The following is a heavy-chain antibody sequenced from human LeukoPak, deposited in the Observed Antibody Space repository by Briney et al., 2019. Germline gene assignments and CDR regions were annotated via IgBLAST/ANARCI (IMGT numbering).Heavy chain of an antibody. V-gene: IGHV4-39*07. CDR2: IYHSGST. Sequence: PSETLSLTCTVSGGSISSSSYYWGWIRQPPGKGLEWIGSIYHSGSTYYNPSLKSRVTISVDTSKNQFSLKLSSVTAADTAVYYCARGVTTVDYWGQGTLVTVSS. J-gene: IGHJ4*02. D-gene: IGHD3-22*01. CDR1: GGSISSSSYY. CDR3: ARGVTTVDY.